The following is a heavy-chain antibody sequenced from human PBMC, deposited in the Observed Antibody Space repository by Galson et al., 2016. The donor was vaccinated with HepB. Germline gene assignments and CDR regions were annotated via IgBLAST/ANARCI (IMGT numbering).Heavy chain of an antibody. D-gene: IGHD5-24*01. J-gene: IGHJ4*02. V-gene: IGHV3-48*02. CDR1: GFTFSSYT. CDR3: ARDGGGGYNLDY. CDR2: ITHTTYTI. Sequence: SLRLSCAASGFTFSSYTMNWVRQAPGKGLEWVAQITHTTYTIYYADSVKGRFTISRENAKNSVYLQMNSLRDEDTAVYYCARDGGGGYNLDYWGQGTLVTVSS.